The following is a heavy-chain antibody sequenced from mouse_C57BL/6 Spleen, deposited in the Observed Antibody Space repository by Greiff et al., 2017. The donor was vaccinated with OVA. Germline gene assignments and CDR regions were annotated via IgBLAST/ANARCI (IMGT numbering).Heavy chain of an antibody. J-gene: IGHJ2*01. CDR2: ISSGSSTI. CDR1: GFTFSDYG. CDR3: ATISATGEDFDY. V-gene: IGHV5-17*01. Sequence: EVKLVESGGGLVKPGGSLKLPCAASGFTFSDYGMHWVRQAPEKGLEWVAYISSGSSTIYYADTVKGRFTISRDKAKNTLFLQMTSLRYEGTAMYYCATISATGEDFDYWGQGTTLTVST. D-gene: IGHD6-1*01.